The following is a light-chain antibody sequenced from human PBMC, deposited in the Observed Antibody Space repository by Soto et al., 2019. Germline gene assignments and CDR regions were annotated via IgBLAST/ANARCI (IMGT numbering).Light chain of an antibody. J-gene: IGKJ5*01. V-gene: IGKV3-20*01. CDR1: QSVSSSY. CDR3: QQYGSSPST. Sequence: EILLTQSPGTLSLSPGERVILSCRASQSVSSSYLAWYQQKPGQAPRLLIYGASSRATGIPDRFSGSGSGTDFTLTISRLEPEDFAVYYCQQYGSSPSTFGQGTRLEIK. CDR2: GAS.